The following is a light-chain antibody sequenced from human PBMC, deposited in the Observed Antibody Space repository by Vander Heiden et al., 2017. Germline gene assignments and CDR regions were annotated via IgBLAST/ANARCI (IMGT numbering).Light chain of an antibody. J-gene: IGKJ4*01. V-gene: IGKV1-6*01. Sequence: AIQMTQSPSSLSASVGDRVTITCRASQGIRNDLGWYQQKPGKAPKLLIYAASSLQSGVPSRFRGSGSGTDFTLTISSLQPEDFATYYCRQADNYPLTFGGGTKVEIK. CDR2: AAS. CDR1: QGIRND. CDR3: RQADNYPLT.